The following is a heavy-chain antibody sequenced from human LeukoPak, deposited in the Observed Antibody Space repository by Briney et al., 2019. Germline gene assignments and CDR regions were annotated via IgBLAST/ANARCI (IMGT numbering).Heavy chain of an antibody. D-gene: IGHD6-19*01. CDR3: AREEYSSGWYGYYFDY. Sequence: GSSVKVSCKASGGTFSSYAISWVRQAPGQGLEWMGGIIPIFGTANYAQKFQGRVMITADESTSTAYMELSSLRSEDTAVYYCAREEYSSGWYGYYFDYWGQGTLVTVSS. V-gene: IGHV1-69*01. J-gene: IGHJ4*02. CDR1: GGTFSSYA. CDR2: IIPIFGTA.